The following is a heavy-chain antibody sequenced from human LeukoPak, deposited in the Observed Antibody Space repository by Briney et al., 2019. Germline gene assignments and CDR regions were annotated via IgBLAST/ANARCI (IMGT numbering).Heavy chain of an antibody. CDR2: INPNSGGT. V-gene: IGHV1-2*06. CDR1: GYTFTGYY. D-gene: IGHD3-22*01. J-gene: IGHJ4*02. Sequence: GESLKISCKGSGYTFTGYYMHWVRQAPGQGLEWMGRINPNSGGTNYAQKFQGRVTMTRDTSISTAYMELSRLRSDDTAVYYCAREPGGLYYYDSSGFDRVFDYWGQGTLVTVSS. CDR3: AREPGGLYYYDSSGFDRVFDY.